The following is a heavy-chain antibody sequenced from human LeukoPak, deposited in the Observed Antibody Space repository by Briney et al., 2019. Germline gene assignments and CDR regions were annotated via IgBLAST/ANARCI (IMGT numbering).Heavy chain of an antibody. CDR1: GYTLTELS. D-gene: IGHD3-10*01. CDR2: FDPEDGET. Sequence: ASVKVSCKVSGYTLTELSMHWVRQAPGKGLEWIGGFDPEDGETIYAQKFQGRVTMTEDTSTDTAYMELSSLRSEDTAVYYCATGGSGFGVNTGYYFDYWGQGTLVTVSS. CDR3: ATGGSGFGVNTGYYFDY. J-gene: IGHJ4*02. V-gene: IGHV1-24*01.